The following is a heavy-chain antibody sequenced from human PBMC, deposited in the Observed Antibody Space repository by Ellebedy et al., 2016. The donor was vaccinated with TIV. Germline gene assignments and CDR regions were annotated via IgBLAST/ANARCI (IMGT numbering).Heavy chain of an antibody. CDR1: GFTFSTYS. Sequence: GESLKISCAASGFTFSTYSMNWVRQAPGKGLEWILYISSGTTIIYYADSVKGRFTISRDNAKNSAFLELNSLRVEDTAMYYCVRWGDYEGWDLWGQGTLVTVSS. V-gene: IGHV3-48*04. CDR2: ISSGTTII. J-gene: IGHJ5*02. D-gene: IGHD4-17*01. CDR3: VRWGDYEGWDL.